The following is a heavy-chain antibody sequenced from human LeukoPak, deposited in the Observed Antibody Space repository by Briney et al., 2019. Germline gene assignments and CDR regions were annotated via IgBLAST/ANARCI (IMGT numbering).Heavy chain of an antibody. CDR3: AKALTMMVLVDRGDAYDI. V-gene: IGHV3-23*01. Sequence: GGSLRLSCAASGYPFSSYVMNWVRQAPGEGLEWVSTISGSGGSTFYADSVTGRFTISRDNSESTLYLQMNSLRVEDTAVYYCAKALTMMVLVDRGDAYDIWGQGTMVTVSP. CDR1: GYPFSSYV. J-gene: IGHJ3*02. CDR2: ISGSGGST. D-gene: IGHD3-22*01.